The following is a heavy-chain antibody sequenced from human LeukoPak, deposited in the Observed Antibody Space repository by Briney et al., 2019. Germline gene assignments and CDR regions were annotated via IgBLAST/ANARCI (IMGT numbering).Heavy chain of an antibody. V-gene: IGHV4-30-2*01. CDR2: IYHSGST. Sequence: SETLSLTCAVSGVSLSSGCYSWSCIRHPRGEGLEWIVYIYHSGSTYYNPSLKSQVTISVDTSKNQFALKLSSVTAADTAVYYCERGGYEGYLDHWGQRTLVTVSS. J-gene: IGHJ4*02. CDR3: ERGGYEGYLDH. D-gene: IGHD2-2*01. CDR1: GVSLSSGCYS.